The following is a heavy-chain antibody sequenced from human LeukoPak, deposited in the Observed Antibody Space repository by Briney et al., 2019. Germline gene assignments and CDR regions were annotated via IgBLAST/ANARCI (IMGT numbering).Heavy chain of an antibody. CDR2: IYYSGST. J-gene: IGHJ4*02. D-gene: IGHD2-15*01. Sequence: SETLSLTCSVSGVSISSALYYWNWIRQPAGKGLEWIGRIYYSGSTYYNPSLKSRLTISVDTSKNQFSLKLSSVTAADTAVYFCARDPRDSTPFDYWGQGTLVTVSS. V-gene: IGHV4-39*07. CDR3: ARDPRDSTPFDY. CDR1: GVSISSALYY.